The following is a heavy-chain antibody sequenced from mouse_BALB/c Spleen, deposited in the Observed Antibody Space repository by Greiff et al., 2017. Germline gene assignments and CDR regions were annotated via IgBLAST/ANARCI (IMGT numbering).Heavy chain of an antibody. J-gene: IGHJ2*01. D-gene: IGHD4-1*01. V-gene: IGHV1-80*01. Sequence: VQLQQSGAELVRPGSSVKISCKASGYAFSSYWMNWVKQRPGQGLEWIGQIYPGDGDTNYNGKFKGKATLTTDKSSSTAYMQLSRLTSEDSAVYFCAINWGPYYFDYWGQGTTLTVSS. CDR3: AINWGPYYFDY. CDR1: GYAFSSYW. CDR2: IYPGDGDT.